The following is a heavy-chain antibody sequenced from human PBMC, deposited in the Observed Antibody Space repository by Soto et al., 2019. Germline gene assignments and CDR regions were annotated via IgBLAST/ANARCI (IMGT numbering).Heavy chain of an antibody. V-gene: IGHV3-33*06. CDR1: GFTFSSYG. CDR3: AKQLWLLYYFDY. CDR2: IWYDGSNK. D-gene: IGHD5-18*01. Sequence: GGSLRLSCAASGFTFSSYGMHWVRQAPGKGLEWVAVIWYDGSNKYYADSVKGRFTISRDNSKNTLYLQMNSLRAEDTAVYYCAKQLWLLYYFDYWGQGTLVTVSS. J-gene: IGHJ4*02.